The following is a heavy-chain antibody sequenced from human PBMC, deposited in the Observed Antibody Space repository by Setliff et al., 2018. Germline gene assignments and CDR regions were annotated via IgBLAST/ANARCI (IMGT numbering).Heavy chain of an antibody. Sequence: ASVKVSCQASGYTFTGYYMYWVRQAPGQGLEWMGRINPSSGATIYAQKFQGRVTMTSDTSISTAYMELGRLRSGDTAVYFCARDGGGDSDAFDIWGQGTMVTVSS. CDR1: GYTFTGYY. CDR2: INPSSGAT. V-gene: IGHV1-2*06. CDR3: ARDGGGDSDAFDI. D-gene: IGHD3-16*01. J-gene: IGHJ3*02.